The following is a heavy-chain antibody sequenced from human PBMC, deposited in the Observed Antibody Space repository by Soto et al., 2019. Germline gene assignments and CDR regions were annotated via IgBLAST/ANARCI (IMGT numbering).Heavy chain of an antibody. CDR3: ATVVERLTSDY. CDR2: IYYSGST. CDR1: GGSVSSGSYY. J-gene: IGHJ4*02. D-gene: IGHD2-15*01. V-gene: IGHV4-61*01. Sequence: PSETLSLTCTVSGGSVSSGSYYWSGIRQPPGKGLEWIGYIYYSGSTNYNPSLKSRVTISVDTSKNQFSLKLSSVTASDKAVYYCATVVERLTSDYWGQGTRVTV.